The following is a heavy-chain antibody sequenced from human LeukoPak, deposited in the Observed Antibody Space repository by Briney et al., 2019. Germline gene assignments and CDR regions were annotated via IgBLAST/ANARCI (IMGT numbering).Heavy chain of an antibody. J-gene: IGHJ3*02. CDR3: ARNAFDI. V-gene: IGHV4-61*09. CDR1: GDSIFNSNSY. Sequence: PSETLSLTCSVSGDSIFNSNSYWSWMRQPAGKGLEWIGHIFSRGNTNYNPSLKSRVTISVDMSKNQFSLILSSVTAADTAVYYCARNAFDIWGQGTMVTVSS. CDR2: IFSRGNT.